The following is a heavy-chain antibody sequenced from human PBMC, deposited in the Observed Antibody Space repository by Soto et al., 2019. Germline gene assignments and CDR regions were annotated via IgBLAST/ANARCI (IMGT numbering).Heavy chain of an antibody. Sequence: TSETLSLTCAIYGASLGGFHWTWLRQAPGKGLEWIGELIHGGSTNYNPSLKSRVSFSLDTSKNQFSLHLVSVTAADTAVYYCARSPLGYDYVRQTWREVGDSFDIWGRGTMVTVSS. J-gene: IGHJ3*02. CDR2: LIHGGST. D-gene: IGHD3-16*01. CDR3: ARSPLGYDYVRQTWREVGDSFDI. V-gene: IGHV4-34*12. CDR1: GASLGGFH.